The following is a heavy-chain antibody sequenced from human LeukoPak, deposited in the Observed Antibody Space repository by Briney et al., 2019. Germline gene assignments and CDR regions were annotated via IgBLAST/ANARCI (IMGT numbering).Heavy chain of an antibody. Sequence: SETLSLTCTVSGGSISSSSYYWGWIRQPPGKGLEWIGSIYYSGSTNYNPSLKSRVTISVDTSKNQFSLKLSSVTAADTAVYYCAGSGWYAPPRPPNWFDPWGQGTLVTVSS. CDR3: AGSGWYAPPRPPNWFDP. CDR2: IYYSGST. CDR1: GGSISSSSYY. D-gene: IGHD6-19*01. V-gene: IGHV4-39*07. J-gene: IGHJ5*02.